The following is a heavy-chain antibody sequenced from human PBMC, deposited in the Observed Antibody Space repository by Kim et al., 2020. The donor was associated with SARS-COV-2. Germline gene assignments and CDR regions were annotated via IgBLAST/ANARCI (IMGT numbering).Heavy chain of an antibody. CDR2: ISPLNGNT. D-gene: IGHD1-7*01. Sequence: ASVEVSCKASGYTFTSQGINWVRQAPGQGPEWMGWISPLNGNTKYAQKFQGRVAMTRDTSTTTVEMELRSLTSDDTAVYYCARDGGITRGIDVWGQGTSV. V-gene: IGHV1-18*01. CDR3: ARDGGITRGIDV. J-gene: IGHJ6*02. CDR1: GYTFTSQG.